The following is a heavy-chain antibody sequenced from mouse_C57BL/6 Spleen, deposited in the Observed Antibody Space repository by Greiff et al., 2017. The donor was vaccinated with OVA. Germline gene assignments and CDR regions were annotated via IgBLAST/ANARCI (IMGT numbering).Heavy chain of an antibody. CDR3: ARAPLDYGSYYFDY. D-gene: IGHD1-1*01. V-gene: IGHV1-42*01. CDR2: INPSTGGP. CDR1: GYSFTGYY. Sequence: EVQLQQSGPELVKPGASVKISCKASGYSFTGYYMNWVKQSPEKSLEWIGEINPSTGGPTYTQQFKAQATLTVDKSSSTAYMQLKSLTSEDSAVYYCARAPLDYGSYYFDYWGQGTTLTVSS. J-gene: IGHJ2*01.